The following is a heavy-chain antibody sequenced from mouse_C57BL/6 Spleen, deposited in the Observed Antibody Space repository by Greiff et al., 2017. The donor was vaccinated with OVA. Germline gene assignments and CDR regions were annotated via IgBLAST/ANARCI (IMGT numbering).Heavy chain of an antibody. CDR2: ISYDGSN. CDR3: ARALYYYGSSYVGYYAMDY. Sequence: EVKLVESGPGLVKPSQSLSLTCSVTGYSITSGYYWNWIRQFPGNKLEWMGYISYDGSNNYNPSLKNRISITRDTSKNQFFLKLNSVTTEDTATYYCARALYYYGSSYVGYYAMDYWGQGTSVTVSS. V-gene: IGHV3-6*01. CDR1: GYSITSGYY. J-gene: IGHJ4*01. D-gene: IGHD1-1*01.